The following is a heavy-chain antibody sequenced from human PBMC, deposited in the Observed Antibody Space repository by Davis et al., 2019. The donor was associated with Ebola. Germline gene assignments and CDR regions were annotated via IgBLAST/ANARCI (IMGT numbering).Heavy chain of an antibody. Sequence: ASVKVSCKASGYTFTSYGISWVRQAPGQGLEWMGWISAYNGNTNYAQKLQGRVTMTGNTSISTAYMEVSSLRSEDTAVYYCARAPTWSQINYYCFDYWGQGTLVTVSS. J-gene: IGHJ4*02. D-gene: IGHD3-10*01. CDR2: ISAYNGNT. V-gene: IGHV1-18*04. CDR3: ARAPTWSQINYYCFDY. CDR1: GYTFTSYG.